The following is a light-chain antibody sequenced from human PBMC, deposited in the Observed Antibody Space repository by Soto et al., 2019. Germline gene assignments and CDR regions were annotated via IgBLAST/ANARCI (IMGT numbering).Light chain of an antibody. CDR2: DAS. CDR1: QDIRKF. J-gene: IGKJ2*01. V-gene: IGKV1-33*01. CDR3: QQYDNLPYT. Sequence: DIEMTKSPSSLSASVGDRVTITCQASQDIRKFLNWFQQRPGAAPKLLIYDASNLETGVPSRFSAGGSGTHFTFTISSLQPEDTGTYFCQQYDNLPYTFAQGTKVEI.